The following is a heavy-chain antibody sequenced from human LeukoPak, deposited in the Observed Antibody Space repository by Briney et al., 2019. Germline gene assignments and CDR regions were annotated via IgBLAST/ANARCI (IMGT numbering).Heavy chain of an antibody. V-gene: IGHV3-33*01. CDR2: IWYDGSNK. D-gene: IGHD2-15*01. CDR3: ASPVAATGGDAFDI. Sequence: VIWYDGSNKYYADSVKGRFTISRDNSKNTLYLQMNSLRAEDTAVYYCASPVAATGGDAFDIWGQGTMVTVSS. J-gene: IGHJ3*02.